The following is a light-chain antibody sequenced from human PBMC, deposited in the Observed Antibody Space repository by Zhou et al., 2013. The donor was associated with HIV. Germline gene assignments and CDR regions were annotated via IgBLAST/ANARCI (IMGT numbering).Light chain of an antibody. V-gene: IGKV3-15*01. CDR1: QSVSSN. Sequence: EIVLTQSPGTLSLSPGERATLSCRASQSVSSNYLAWYQQKSGQAPRLLIYGVSTRATGIPARFSGSGSWTEFTLTISTMQSEDFAVYYCQQYHNWPPALTFGGGTEVEIK. J-gene: IGKJ4*01. CDR2: GVS. CDR3: QQYHNWPPALT.